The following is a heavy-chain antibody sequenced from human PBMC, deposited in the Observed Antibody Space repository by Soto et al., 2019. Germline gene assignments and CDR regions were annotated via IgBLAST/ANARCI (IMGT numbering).Heavy chain of an antibody. CDR2: INHSGST. CDR1: GGSFSGYY. CDR3: ARLWVGYQANTFDY. V-gene: IGHV4-34*01. D-gene: IGHD5-12*01. Sequence: QVQLQQWGAGLLKPSETLSLTCAVYGGSFSGYYWSWIRQPPGKGLEWIGEINHSGSTNYNPSLKSRGTISVHTSKNQFSLKLSSVPAADTAVYYCARLWVGYQANTFDYWGQGTLVTVSS. J-gene: IGHJ4*02.